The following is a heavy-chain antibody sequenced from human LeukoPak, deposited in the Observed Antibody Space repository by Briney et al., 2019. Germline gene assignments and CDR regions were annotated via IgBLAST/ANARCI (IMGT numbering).Heavy chain of an antibody. CDR2: ITSSTSAT. D-gene: IGHD2-21*02. Sequence: PGGCHRLSCAASGFSFSTFAMNWVRQAPGKGLEWISHITSSTSATYYADSVKGRFTISRDNAKNSLFLQMNSLRDEDTAVYYCVKDLLGDTYFFDCWGQGTLVTVSS. CDR1: GFSFSTFA. V-gene: IGHV3-48*02. J-gene: IGHJ4*02. CDR3: VKDLLGDTYFFDC.